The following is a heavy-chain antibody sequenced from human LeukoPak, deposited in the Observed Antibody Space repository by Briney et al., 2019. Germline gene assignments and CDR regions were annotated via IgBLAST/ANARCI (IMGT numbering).Heavy chain of an antibody. J-gene: IGHJ4*02. CDR1: GFTFSSYE. CDR2: IYYSGST. V-gene: IGHV4-59*05. D-gene: IGHD6-25*01. Sequence: GSLRLSCAASGFTFSSYEMNWVRQPPGKGLEWIGSIYYSGSTYYNPSLKSRVTISVDTSKNQFSLKLNSVTAADTAVYYCARSSGWHLLLLDYWGQGTLVTVS. CDR3: ARSSGWHLLLLDY.